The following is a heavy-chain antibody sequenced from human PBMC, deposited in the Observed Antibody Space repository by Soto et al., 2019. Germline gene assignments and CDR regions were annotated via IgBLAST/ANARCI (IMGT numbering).Heavy chain of an antibody. CDR2: IYYSGST. D-gene: IGHD6-6*01. V-gene: IGHV4-31*03. CDR3: ARGLSSSSGADY. CDR1: GGSISSGGYY. J-gene: IGHJ4*02. Sequence: KPSETLSLTCTVSGGSISSGGYYWSWIRQHPGKGLEWIGYIYYSGSTYYNPSLKSRVTISVGTSKNQFSLKLSSVTAADTAVYYCARGLSSSSGADYWGQGTLVTVSS.